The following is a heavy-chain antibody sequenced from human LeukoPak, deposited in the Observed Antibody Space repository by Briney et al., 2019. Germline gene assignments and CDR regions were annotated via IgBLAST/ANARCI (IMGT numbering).Heavy chain of an antibody. CDR3: ARDLAWGAFDY. D-gene: IGHD7-27*01. CDR2: ISPRGGGT. V-gene: IGHV3-23*01. CDR1: GFTFSNYA. J-gene: IGHJ4*02. Sequence: GGSLRLSCAASGFTFSNYAMHWVRQAPGKGLEWLSGISPRGGGTYYADSVQGRFTISRDDSKNTLSLQMNSLRVEDTAVYYCARDLAWGAFDYWGQGTLVTVSS.